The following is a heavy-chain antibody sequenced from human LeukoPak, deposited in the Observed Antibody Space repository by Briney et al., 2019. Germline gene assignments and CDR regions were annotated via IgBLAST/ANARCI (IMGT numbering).Heavy chain of an antibody. CDR2: ISSSSSYI. V-gene: IGHV3-21*04. CDR3: AKDRKDYYDSSGYNYFDY. CDR1: GFTFSSYS. D-gene: IGHD3-22*01. Sequence: PGGSLRLSCAASGFTFSSYSMNWVRQAPGKGLEWVSSISSSSSYIYYADSVKGRFTISRDNAKNSLYLQMNSLRAEDMALYYCAKDRKDYYDSSGYNYFDYWGQGTLVTVSS. J-gene: IGHJ4*02.